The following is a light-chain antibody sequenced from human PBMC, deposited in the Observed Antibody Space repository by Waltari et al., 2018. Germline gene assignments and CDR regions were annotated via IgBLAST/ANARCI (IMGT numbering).Light chain of an antibody. CDR2: EVS. CDR3: SSYAGGNTLV. Sequence: QPALTQPPSASGSLGHSATISCTGSSSDVGRYKFVSWYQQSPGKAPKLIFYEVSKRPPGVPDRFSGSKSGNTASLTISGLQPEDEADYYCSSYAGGNTLVFGGGTRLSVL. J-gene: IGLJ2*01. CDR1: SSDVGRYKF. V-gene: IGLV2-8*01.